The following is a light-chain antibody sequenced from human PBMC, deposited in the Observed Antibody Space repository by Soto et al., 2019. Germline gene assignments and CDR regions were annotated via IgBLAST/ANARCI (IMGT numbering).Light chain of an antibody. CDR3: QSHDNSLSGFYV. CDR2: NNA. CDR1: SSNIGVGYA. V-gene: IGLV1-40*01. J-gene: IGLJ1*01. Sequence: QSVLAQPPSVSGAPGQRVTISCTGSSSNIGVGYAVHWYQKLPGTGPKLLIYNNAIRPSGVPDRFSGSRSGTSASLAITGLQAEDEADYYCQSHDNSLSGFYVFGTGTKVTLL.